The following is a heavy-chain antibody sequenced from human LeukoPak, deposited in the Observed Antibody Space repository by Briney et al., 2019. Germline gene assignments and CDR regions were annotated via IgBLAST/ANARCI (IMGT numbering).Heavy chain of an antibody. Sequence: GRSLRLSCAASGFTFDDYAMHWVRQAPGKGLEWVSGISWNSGSIGYADSVKGRFTISRDNAKNSLYLQMNSLKTEDTAVYYCTRFVVVPAAIHYFDYWGQGTLVTVSS. CDR3: TRFVVVPAAIHYFDY. CDR1: GFTFDDYA. J-gene: IGHJ4*02. D-gene: IGHD2-2*01. V-gene: IGHV3-9*01. CDR2: ISWNSGSI.